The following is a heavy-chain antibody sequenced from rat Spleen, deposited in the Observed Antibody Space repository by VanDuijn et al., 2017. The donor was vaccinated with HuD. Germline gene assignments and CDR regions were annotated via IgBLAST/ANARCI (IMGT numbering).Heavy chain of an antibody. CDR3: TQQLGDWFAY. J-gene: IGHJ3*01. CDR1: GLSFSNYD. Sequence: EVQLVESGGGLVQPGRSMKLSCAASGLSFSNYDMAWVRQAPKKGLEWDAAISYDGTATYYRDSVKGRFTLSRDNAKSTLYLQMDSLRSEDTATYYCTQQLGDWFAYWGQGTLVTVSS. V-gene: IGHV5-7*01. CDR2: ISYDGTAT. D-gene: IGHD1-10*01.